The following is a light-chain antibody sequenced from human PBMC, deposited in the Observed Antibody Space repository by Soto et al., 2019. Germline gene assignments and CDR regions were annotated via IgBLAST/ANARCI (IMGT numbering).Light chain of an antibody. J-gene: IGLJ1*01. V-gene: IGLV2-23*02. CDR2: EVS. Sequence: QSVPTQPAAVSGSPGQSITNYCTGTSSDVGSYNLVSWYQQHPGKAPKLMIYEVSKRPSGVSNRFSGSKSGNTASLTISGLQAEDEADYYCCSYAGSSPYVFGTGTKVTVL. CDR3: CSYAGSSPYV. CDR1: SSDVGSYNL.